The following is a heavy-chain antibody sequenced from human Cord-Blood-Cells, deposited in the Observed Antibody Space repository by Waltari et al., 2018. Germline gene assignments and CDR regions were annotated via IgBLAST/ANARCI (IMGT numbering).Heavy chain of an antibody. V-gene: IGHV1-2*02. CDR2: INPNSGGT. J-gene: IGHJ3*02. CDR3: ARGSSIAARFDI. D-gene: IGHD6-6*01. CDR1: GYTFTGYY. Sequence: QVQLVQSGAEVKKPGASVKVSCKASGYTFTGYYMHWVRQAPGQGIEWMGWINPNSGGTNYAQEFQGRVTMTRDTSISTAYMELSRLRSDDTAVYYCARGSSIAARFDIWGQGTMVTVSS.